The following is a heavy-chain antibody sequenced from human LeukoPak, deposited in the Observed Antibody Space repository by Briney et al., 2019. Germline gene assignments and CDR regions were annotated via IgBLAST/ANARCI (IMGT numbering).Heavy chain of an antibody. Sequence: PGGSLRLSCAASGFTFSSYGMHWIRQAPGKGLEWVAVIWYDGSNKYYADSAKGRFTISRDNSKNTLYLQMNSLRAEDTAVYYCARGYRGAAAAPYYYYYMDVWGKGTTVTVSS. CDR3: ARGYRGAAAAPYYYYYMDV. CDR1: GFTFSSYG. J-gene: IGHJ6*03. V-gene: IGHV3-33*01. CDR2: IWYDGSNK. D-gene: IGHD6-13*01.